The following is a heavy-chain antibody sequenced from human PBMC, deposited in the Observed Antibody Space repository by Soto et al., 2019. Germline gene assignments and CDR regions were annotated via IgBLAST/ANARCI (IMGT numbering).Heavy chain of an antibody. CDR3: ARVEHVSMMRWWWKSYFDY. J-gene: IGHJ4*02. CDR1: GYNFTRYG. CDR2: ISGNNGYT. Sequence: QVQLVQSGAEVRLPGASVKISCKASGYNFTRYGITWVRQAPGQGLEWMGWISGNNGYTNQAQHLQGRVTLTTDTSPSTAYMEPNSLASDAAAVYYCARVEHVSMMRWWWKSYFDYWGQGTPVPVSS. V-gene: IGHV1-18*01. D-gene: IGHD2-21*01.